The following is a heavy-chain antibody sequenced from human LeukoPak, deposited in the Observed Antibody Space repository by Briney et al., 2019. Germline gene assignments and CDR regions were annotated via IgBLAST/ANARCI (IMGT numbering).Heavy chain of an antibody. D-gene: IGHD2-15*01. Sequence: GGSLRLSCAASGFTFSDYYMSWIRQAPGKGLEWVSYISSSGSTIYYADSVKGRFTISRDNSKNTLYLQMNSLRAEDTAVYYCAKDRVVVAATPVRNWFDPWGQGTLVTVSS. CDR1: GFTFSDYY. CDR2: ISSSGSTI. CDR3: AKDRVVVAATPVRNWFDP. V-gene: IGHV3-11*04. J-gene: IGHJ5*02.